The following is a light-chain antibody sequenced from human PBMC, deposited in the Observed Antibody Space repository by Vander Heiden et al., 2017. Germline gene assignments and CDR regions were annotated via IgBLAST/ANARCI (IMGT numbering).Light chain of an antibody. CDR3: QVWDSTADHPV. J-gene: IGLJ3*02. Sequence: SSVLTQPPSVSVAPGQTAQLTCGGNNIGGKSVHWYQQKPGQAPVLVVYDVGDRPSGIPERFSGSNSGNTATLTISRVEAGDEADYHCQVWDSTADHPVFGGGTKLTVL. CDR2: DVG. V-gene: IGLV3-21*02. CDR1: NIGGKS.